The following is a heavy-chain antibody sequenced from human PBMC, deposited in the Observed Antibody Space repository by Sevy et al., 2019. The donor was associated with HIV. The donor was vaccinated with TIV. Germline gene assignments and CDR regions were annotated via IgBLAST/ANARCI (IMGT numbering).Heavy chain of an antibody. D-gene: IGHD6-6*01. Sequence: GGSLRLSCAASGFSFSSYAMSWVSQAPGKGLEWVSAISGSGGSTYYADSVKGRFTISRDNSKNTLYLQMNSLRAEDTAVYYCAKDVSARTVEYSSSSAGPYDYWGQGTLVTVSS. V-gene: IGHV3-23*01. CDR1: GFSFSSYA. J-gene: IGHJ4*02. CDR2: ISGSGGST. CDR3: AKDVSARTVEYSSSSAGPYDY.